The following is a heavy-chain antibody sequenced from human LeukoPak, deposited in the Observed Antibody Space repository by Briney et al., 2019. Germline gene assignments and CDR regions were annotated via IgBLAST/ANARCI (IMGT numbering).Heavy chain of an antibody. CDR1: GGSISSGGYC. CDR2: IYYSGST. D-gene: IGHD3-9*01. J-gene: IGHJ6*02. CDR3: ASENYDILTGYEF. Sequence: TSETLSLTCTVSGGSISSGGYCWSWIRQHPGKGLEWIGYIYYSGSTYYNPSLKSRVTISVDTSKNQFSLKLSSVTAADTAVYYCASENYDILTGYEFWGQGTTVTVSS. V-gene: IGHV4-31*03.